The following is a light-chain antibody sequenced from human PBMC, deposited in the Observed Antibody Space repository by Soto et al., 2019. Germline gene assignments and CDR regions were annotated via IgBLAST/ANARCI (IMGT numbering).Light chain of an antibody. CDR1: SSDVDNYNY. Sequence: QSALTQPASVSGSPGQSITISCTGTSSDVDNYNYVSWYQQHPGKAPKLMIYEVSNRPSGVSNRFSGSKSGNTASLTISGLQAEDEADYYCSSFTTSYFYVFGPGTKLTVL. V-gene: IGLV2-14*01. CDR3: SSFTTSYFYV. J-gene: IGLJ1*01. CDR2: EVS.